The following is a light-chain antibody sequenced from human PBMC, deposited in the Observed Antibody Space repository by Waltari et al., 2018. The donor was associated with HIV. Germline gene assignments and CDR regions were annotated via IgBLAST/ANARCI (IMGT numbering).Light chain of an antibody. Sequence: QSDLTQPPSVSGAPGQRVTISCPGASAGSDAHLYQQLPGTAPKPLIYGNTNRPSGVPDRFSGSKSGPLASLAITGLQAEDEADYYCQSYDSSLSSSVFGGGTRLTVL. CDR3: QSYDSSLSSSV. CDR2: GNT. J-gene: IGLJ2*01. V-gene: IGLV1-40*01. CDR1: SAGSD.